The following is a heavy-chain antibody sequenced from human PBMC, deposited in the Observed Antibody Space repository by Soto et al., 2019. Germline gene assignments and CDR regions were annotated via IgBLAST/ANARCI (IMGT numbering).Heavy chain of an antibody. CDR3: ARDSNPNYYYYGMDV. CDR2: INPSGGST. J-gene: IGHJ6*02. V-gene: IGHV1-46*01. D-gene: IGHD4-4*01. CDR1: GYTFTSYY. Sequence: GASVKVSCKASGYTFTSYYMHWVRQAPGQGLEWMGIINPSGGSTSYAQKFQGRVTMTRDTSTSTVYMELSSLRSEDTAVYYCARDSNPNYYYYGMDVWGQGTTVTVSS.